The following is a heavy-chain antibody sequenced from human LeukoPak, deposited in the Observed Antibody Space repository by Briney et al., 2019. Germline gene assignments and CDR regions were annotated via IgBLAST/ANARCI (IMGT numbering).Heavy chain of an antibody. V-gene: IGHV4-34*01. Sequence: SETLSLTCAVYGVSFSGYYWSWIRQPPGKGLEWIGEINHRGSTHYNPSLKRRLTIAVDISKNQSSLKLSSVTAADTAVYYCARGSSGWLDYWGQGTLVTVSS. CDR3: ARGSSGWLDY. CDR2: INHRGST. J-gene: IGHJ4*02. CDR1: GVSFSGYY. D-gene: IGHD6-19*01.